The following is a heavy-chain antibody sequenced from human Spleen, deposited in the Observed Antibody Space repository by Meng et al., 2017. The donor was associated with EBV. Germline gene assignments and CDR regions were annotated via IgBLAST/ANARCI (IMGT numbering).Heavy chain of an antibody. CDR2: IIPMFGTT. J-gene: IGHJ5*02. V-gene: IGHV1-69*06. D-gene: IGHD6-19*01. Sequence: QVKLLQSGAEVKKPGSSVKVSCKASGGTFGNYAISWVRQAPGQGLEWMGGIIPMFGTTDYAESFQGNVTITADKSTGTAYMELNSLKSEDTAVYYCARESIAVAGMGWFDPWGQGTLVTVSS. CDR3: ARESIAVAGMGWFDP. CDR1: GGTFGNYA.